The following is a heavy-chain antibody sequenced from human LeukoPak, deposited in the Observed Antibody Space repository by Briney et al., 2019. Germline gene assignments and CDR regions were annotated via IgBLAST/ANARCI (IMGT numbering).Heavy chain of an antibody. Sequence: GGSLRLSCAASGFAFSRYWMHRIRQAPGKGLVWVSAIYTDGTTKRYADSVKGRFTISRDNAKNTLYLQMNSLSVEDTAVYYCASLVVTDDWAFDIWGQGTMVTVSS. CDR3: ASLVVTDDWAFDI. CDR2: IYTDGTTK. V-gene: IGHV3-74*01. CDR1: GFAFSRYW. J-gene: IGHJ3*02. D-gene: IGHD2-21*02.